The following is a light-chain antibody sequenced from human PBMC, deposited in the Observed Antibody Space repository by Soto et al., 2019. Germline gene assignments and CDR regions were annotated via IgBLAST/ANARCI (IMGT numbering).Light chain of an antibody. CDR2: GAS. J-gene: IGKJ1*01. V-gene: IGKV3-20*01. Sequence: EIVLTQSPGSLSLSPGQRATLSCRASQSVDTTFFAWYQKKPGQAPRLLIYGASKRATGIPDRFSGSGSGTDFTLISSRLEHEDFAMYYCQQYMSSVTFGQGTKVEIK. CDR1: QSVDTTF. CDR3: QQYMSSVT.